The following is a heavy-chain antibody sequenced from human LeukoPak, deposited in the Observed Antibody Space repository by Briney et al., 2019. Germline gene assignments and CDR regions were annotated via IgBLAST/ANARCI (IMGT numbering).Heavy chain of an antibody. CDR2: INHSGST. V-gene: IGHV4-34*01. J-gene: IGHJ6*02. CDR3: ARDQSMLSYYYGMDV. Sequence: SETLSLTCAVYGGSFSGYYWSWIRQPPGKGLEWIGEINHSGSTNYNPSLKSRVTISVDTSKNQFSLKLSSVTAADTAVYYCARDQSMLSYYYGMDVWGQGTTVTVSS. CDR1: GGSFSGYY. D-gene: IGHD2-8*01.